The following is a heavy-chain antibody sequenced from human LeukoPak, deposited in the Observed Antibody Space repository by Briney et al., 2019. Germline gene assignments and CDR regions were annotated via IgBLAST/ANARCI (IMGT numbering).Heavy chain of an antibody. Sequence: GESLKISCKGSGYSFTNYWIGWVRQMPGKGLEWMGIIYPGDSDTRYSPSFQGQVTISADKSISTAYLQWSSLKASDTAMYYCARHFPRYRSGVDYWGQGTLVTVSS. CDR1: GYSFTNYW. CDR3: ARHFPRYRSGVDY. CDR2: IYPGDSDT. D-gene: IGHD6-19*01. J-gene: IGHJ4*02. V-gene: IGHV5-51*01.